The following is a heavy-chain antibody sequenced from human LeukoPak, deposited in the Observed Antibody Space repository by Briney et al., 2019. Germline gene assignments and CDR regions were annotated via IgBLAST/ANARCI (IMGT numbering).Heavy chain of an antibody. Sequence: GASVKVSCKASGYTFTSYYMHWVRQAPGQGLEWMAIINPSVGNSSYAQKFQGRVTMTRDTSTSTVYMELSSLRSGDTAVYYCAREGHIAGLEYWGQGTLVTVSS. CDR1: GYTFTSYY. V-gene: IGHV1-46*01. CDR2: INPSVGNS. D-gene: IGHD1-26*01. J-gene: IGHJ4*02. CDR3: AREGHIAGLEY.